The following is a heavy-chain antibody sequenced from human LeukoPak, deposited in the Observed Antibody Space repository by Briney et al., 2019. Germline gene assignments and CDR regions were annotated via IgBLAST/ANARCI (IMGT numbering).Heavy chain of an antibody. V-gene: IGHV4-38-2*01. J-gene: IGHJ4*02. CDR3: ARLNYGIGDY. D-gene: IGHD3-10*01. Sequence: PSETLSLTCAVSGYSISSGYYWGWIRQPPGKGLEWIGSINYSGSTYYNPSLKSRVTISVDTSKNQFSLKLSSVTAADTAVYYCARLNYGIGDYWGQGTLVTGSS. CDR2: INYSGST. CDR1: GYSISSGYY.